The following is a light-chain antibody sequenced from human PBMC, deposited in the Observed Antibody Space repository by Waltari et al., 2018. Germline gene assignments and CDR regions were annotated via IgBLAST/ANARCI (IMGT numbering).Light chain of an antibody. CDR2: GAS. Sequence: EVVMTQSPATLSVSPGERATLSCRASRNINNNLAWYHQIPGQAPGLLIYGASARATGIPARFSGSGSGTEFTLTISSLQSEDFAVYYCQHFHSWPLTFGVGTKVEIK. J-gene: IGKJ4*01. V-gene: IGKV3-15*01. CDR1: RNINNN. CDR3: QHFHSWPLT.